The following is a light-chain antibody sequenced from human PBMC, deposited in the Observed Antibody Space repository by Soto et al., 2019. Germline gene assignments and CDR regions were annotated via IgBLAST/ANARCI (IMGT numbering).Light chain of an antibody. CDR1: SNDVGGYNY. CDR3: CSYTSTNSRV. Sequence: QSVLTQPASMSGSPGQSITISCTRTSNDVGGYNYVSWYQQHPGKAPKLMIFEVSNRPSGVSNRFSGSKSGNTASLTISGLQAEDEAYYYCCSYTSTNSRVFGGGTKVTVL. J-gene: IGLJ3*02. V-gene: IGLV2-14*01. CDR2: EVS.